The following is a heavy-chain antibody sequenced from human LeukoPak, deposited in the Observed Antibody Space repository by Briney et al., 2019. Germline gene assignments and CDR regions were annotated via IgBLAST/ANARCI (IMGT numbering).Heavy chain of an antibody. J-gene: IGHJ4*02. Sequence: PETLSLTCTVSGGSISSYYWSWIRQPAGKGLEWIGRIYSSGSTNYNPSLKSRVTMSVDTSKNQLSLKLKSATAADTAVYYCARGRAVSVPFDHWGQGTLVTVSS. V-gene: IGHV4-4*07. CDR2: IYSSGST. D-gene: IGHD6-19*01. CDR1: GGSISSYY. CDR3: ARGRAVSVPFDH.